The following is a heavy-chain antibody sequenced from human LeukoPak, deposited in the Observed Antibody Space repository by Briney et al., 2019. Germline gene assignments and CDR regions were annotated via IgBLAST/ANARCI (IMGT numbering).Heavy chain of an antibody. D-gene: IGHD2-15*01. J-gene: IGHJ4*02. CDR3: ARGPYCSGGSCYRMGYFDY. CDR1: GGSISSSNYY. Sequence: PSETLSLTCTVSGGSISSSNYYWGWIRQPPGKGLEWIGSIYYSGSTYYNPSLKSRVTISLDTSKNQFSLKLSSVTAADTAVYYCARGPYCSGGSCYRMGYFDYWGQGTLVTVSS. CDR2: IYYSGST. V-gene: IGHV4-39*07.